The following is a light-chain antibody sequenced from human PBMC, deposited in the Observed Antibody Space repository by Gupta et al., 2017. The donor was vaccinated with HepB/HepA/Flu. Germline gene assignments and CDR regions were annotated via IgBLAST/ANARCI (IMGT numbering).Light chain of an antibody. Sequence: SYVLTQPPSVSVAPGKTARINCGGNNIGSKGVHWYRQRPGQAPALVIFYDSDRPSGIPERFSGSNSGNTATLTISRVEAGDEADYHCQVWDSTSGHGVFGGGTKLTVL. CDR1: NIGSKG. V-gene: IGLV3-21*04. CDR3: QVWDSTSGHGV. CDR2: YDS. J-gene: IGLJ3*02.